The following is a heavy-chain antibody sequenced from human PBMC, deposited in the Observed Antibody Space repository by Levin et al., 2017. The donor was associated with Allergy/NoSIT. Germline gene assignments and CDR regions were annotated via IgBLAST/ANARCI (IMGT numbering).Heavy chain of an antibody. V-gene: IGHV4-30-4*01. D-gene: IGHD2-15*01. CDR2: IYYSGST. CDR1: GGSISSGDYY. J-gene: IGHJ4*02. CDR3: ARGSNLLPFDY. Sequence: PSETLSLTCTVSGGSISSGDYYWSWIRQPPGKGLEWIGYIYYSGSTYYNPSLKSRVTISVDTSKNQFSLKLSSVTAADTAVYYCARGSNLLPFDYWGQGTLVTVSS.